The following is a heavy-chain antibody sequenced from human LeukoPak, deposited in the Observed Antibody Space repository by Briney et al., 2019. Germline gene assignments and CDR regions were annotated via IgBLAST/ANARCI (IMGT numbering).Heavy chain of an antibody. V-gene: IGHV3-72*01. Sequence: GGSLGLSCAASGFTFSDHHMDWVRQAPGEGLEWVARIRNKANRYTTEYAASVKGRFTISRDDSENSLYLQMDSLKTEDTAVYYCARSPLGIAPFDYWGQGTLVSVSS. CDR2: IRNKANRYTT. D-gene: IGHD7-27*01. J-gene: IGHJ4*02. CDR1: GFTFSDHH. CDR3: ARSPLGIAPFDY.